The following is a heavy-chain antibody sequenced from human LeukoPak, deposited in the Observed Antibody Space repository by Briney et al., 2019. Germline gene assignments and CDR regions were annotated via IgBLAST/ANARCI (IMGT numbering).Heavy chain of an antibody. Sequence: PGGSLRLSCAASGFTFSSYAMSWVRQAPGKGLEWVSAISGSGGSTYYADSVKGRLTISRDNSKNTLYLQMNSLGAEDTAVYYCATSLAVVAATSYFDYWGQGTLVTVSS. CDR3: ATSLAVVAATSYFDY. CDR2: ISGSGGST. CDR1: GFTFSSYA. J-gene: IGHJ4*02. V-gene: IGHV3-23*01. D-gene: IGHD2-15*01.